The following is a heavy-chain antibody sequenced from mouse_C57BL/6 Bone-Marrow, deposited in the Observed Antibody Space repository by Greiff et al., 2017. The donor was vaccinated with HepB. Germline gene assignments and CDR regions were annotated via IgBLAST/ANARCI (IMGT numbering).Heavy chain of an antibody. CDR1: GFTFSSYG. CDR2: ISSGGSYT. CDR3: ARPMYYYGSRWFAY. V-gene: IGHV5-6*01. Sequence: EVKLMESGGDLVKPGGSLKLSCAASGFTFSSYGMSWVRQTPDKRLEWVATISSGGSYTYYPDSVKGRFTISRDNAKNTLYLQMSSLKSEDTAMYYCARPMYYYGSRWFAYWGQGTLVTVSA. J-gene: IGHJ3*01. D-gene: IGHD1-1*01.